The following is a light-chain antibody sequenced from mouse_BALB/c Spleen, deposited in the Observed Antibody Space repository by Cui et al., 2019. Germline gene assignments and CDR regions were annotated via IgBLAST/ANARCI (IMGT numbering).Light chain of an antibody. V-gene: IGKV6-15*01. Sequence: IVLTQAQKFMSTSVGDRVSVTCKASQNVGTNVAWYQQKPGQSPKALIYSASYRYSGVPDRFTGSGSGTDFTLTISNVQSEDLAEDCCQQYNSYPLTFGAGTKLERK. J-gene: IGKJ5*01. CDR2: SAS. CDR1: QNVGTN. CDR3: QQYNSYPLT.